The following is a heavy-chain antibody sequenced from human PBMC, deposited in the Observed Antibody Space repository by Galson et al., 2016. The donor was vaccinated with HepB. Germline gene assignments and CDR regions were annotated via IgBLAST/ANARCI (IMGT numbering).Heavy chain of an antibody. J-gene: IGHJ4*02. V-gene: IGHV3-7*05. CDR2: IKEDGSDK. Sequence: SLRLSCAASGFTFKNYWMTWVRQAPGRGLEWVANIKEDGSDKHYVDSVRGRFTISRDNAKNSVYLQLNSLRADDTAVYYCARDFSFDIDHWGQGTLVIVSS. D-gene: IGHD2/OR15-2a*01. CDR3: ARDFSFDIDH. CDR1: GFTFKNYW.